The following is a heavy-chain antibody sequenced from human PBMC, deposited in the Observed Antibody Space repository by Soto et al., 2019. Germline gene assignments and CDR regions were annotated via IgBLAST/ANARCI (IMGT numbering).Heavy chain of an antibody. CDR1: GYSFTSYW. J-gene: IGHJ6*02. D-gene: IGHD5-12*01. CDR2: IYPGDSDT. V-gene: IGHV5-51*01. CDR3: ARQVGYSGFSTYYYYGMDV. Sequence: GESLKISCKGSGYSFTSYWISWVRQMPGKGLEWMGIIYPGDSDTRYSPSFQGQVTISADKSISTAYLQWSSLKASDTAMYYCARQVGYSGFSTYYYYGMDVWGQGTTVTVSS.